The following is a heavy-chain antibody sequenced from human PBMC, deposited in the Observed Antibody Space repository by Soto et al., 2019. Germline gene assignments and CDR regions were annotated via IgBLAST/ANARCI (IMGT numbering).Heavy chain of an antibody. V-gene: IGHV3-33*01. CDR1: GFTFSSFG. CDR3: ARVFHGSGSDAPDY. J-gene: IGHJ4*02. D-gene: IGHD3-10*01. CDR2: IWYDGTNK. Sequence: QVQLVESGGGVVQPGRSLRLSCVASGFTFSSFGMHWVRQAPGKGLEWVAVIWYDGTNKYYADSVKGRFTISRDNSKNTLYLQMNSLRAEDTAVYFCARVFHGSGSDAPDYWGQGTLVTVSS.